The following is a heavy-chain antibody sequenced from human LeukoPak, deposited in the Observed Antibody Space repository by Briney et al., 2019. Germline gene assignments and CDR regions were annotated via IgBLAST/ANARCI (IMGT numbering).Heavy chain of an antibody. CDR3: ASLLYYHDGRGYDRGGNSLDP. CDR2: ISAYNGNT. J-gene: IGHJ5*02. Sequence: ASVKVSCKASGYTFTSYGISWVRQAPGQGLEWMGWISAYNGNTNYAQKLQGRVTMTTDTSTSTAYMELRSLRSDDTAVYYCASLLYYHDGRGYDRGGNSLDPWGQGTLVPVPS. V-gene: IGHV1-18*01. D-gene: IGHD3-22*01. CDR1: GYTFTSYG.